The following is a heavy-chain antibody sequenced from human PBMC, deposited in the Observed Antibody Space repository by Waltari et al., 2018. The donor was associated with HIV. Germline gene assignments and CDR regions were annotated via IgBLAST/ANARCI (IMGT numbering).Heavy chain of an antibody. Sequence: QVHLVESVGTVVQTVKSRRLPCVTDGFTLPDHALSWFLQTPGAGRQWGESLWPDGNTRVYAPFVRGRFSISRDNTKKTVFLQMRALRADDTGVYFCARQGNTGTYFGGHRWGRGT. CDR3: ARQGNTGTYFGGHR. CDR1: GFTLPDHA. J-gene: IGHJ4*02. D-gene: IGHD3-10*01. V-gene: IGHV3-33*01. CDR2: LWPDGNTR.